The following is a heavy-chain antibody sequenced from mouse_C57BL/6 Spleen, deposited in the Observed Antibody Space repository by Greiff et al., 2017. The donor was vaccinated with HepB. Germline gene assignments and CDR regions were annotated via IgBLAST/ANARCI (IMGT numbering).Heavy chain of an antibody. Sequence: VQLQQSGGGLVKPGGSLKLSCAASGFTFSSYAMSWVRQTPEKRLEWVATISDGGSYTYYPDNVKGRFTISRDNAKNNLYLQMSHLKSEDTAMYYCARNYGNIYWYFDVWGTGTTVTVSS. CDR1: GFTFSSYA. CDR3: ARNYGNIYWYFDV. V-gene: IGHV5-4*01. D-gene: IGHD2-1*01. J-gene: IGHJ1*03. CDR2: ISDGGSYT.